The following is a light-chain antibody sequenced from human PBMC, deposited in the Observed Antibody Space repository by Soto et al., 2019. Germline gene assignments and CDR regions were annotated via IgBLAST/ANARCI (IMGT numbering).Light chain of an antibody. CDR2: LGS. V-gene: IGKV2-28*01. CDR1: QSLLHSNGYNY. CDR3: MQALQTLT. Sequence: DIVMTQSPLSLPVTPGEPASISCRSSQSLLHSNGYNYLDWYLQKPGQSPHLLIYLGSNRASGVPDRFSGSGSGTDFTLKISRVEAEDVGVYDCMQALQTLTFGGGTKVEIK. J-gene: IGKJ4*01.